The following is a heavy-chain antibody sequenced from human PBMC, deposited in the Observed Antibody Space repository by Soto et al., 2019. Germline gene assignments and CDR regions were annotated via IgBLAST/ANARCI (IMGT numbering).Heavy chain of an antibody. D-gene: IGHD3-3*01. CDR2: INPNSGGT. V-gene: IGHV1-2*02. CDR3: ARVSQPYDFWRTRPSDWFDP. J-gene: IGHJ5*02. Sequence: QVQLVQSGAEVKKPGASVKVSCKASGYTFTGYYMHWVRQAPGQGLEWMGWINPNSGGTNYAQKFQCRVTMTRDTSISTAYMELSRLRSDDTAAYYCARVSQPYDFWRTRPSDWFDPWGQGTLVTVSS. CDR1: GYTFTGYY.